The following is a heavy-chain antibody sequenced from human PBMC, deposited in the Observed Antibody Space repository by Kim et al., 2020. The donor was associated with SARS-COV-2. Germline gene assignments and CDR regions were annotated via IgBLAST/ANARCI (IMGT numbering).Heavy chain of an antibody. J-gene: IGHJ6*01. CDR2: IDWDYDE. CDR3: SRVSATYG. Sequence: SGPTLVNPTQTLTLTCSFSGFSLDTKEMAVSWIRQPPGKALEWLALIDWDYDEYYSPSLKRRLTISQGTSKNQVVLTMTNMSPVDTGTYFCSRVSATYG. CDR1: GFSLDTKEMA. V-gene: IGHV2-70*13.